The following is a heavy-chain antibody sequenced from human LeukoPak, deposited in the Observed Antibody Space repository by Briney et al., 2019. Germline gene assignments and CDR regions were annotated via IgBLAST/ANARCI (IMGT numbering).Heavy chain of an antibody. CDR1: GFTFSSYW. CDR2: IKQDGSEK. D-gene: IGHD3-3*01. V-gene: IGHV3-7*01. Sequence: GGSLRLSCAASGFTFSSYWMSWVRQAPGKGLEWVANIKQDGSEKYYVDSVKGRFTISRDNAKNSLYLQMNSLRAEDTAVYYCARDPFFWSGYYSSGGDYWGQGTLVTVSS. CDR3: ARDPFFWSGYYSSGGDY. J-gene: IGHJ4*02.